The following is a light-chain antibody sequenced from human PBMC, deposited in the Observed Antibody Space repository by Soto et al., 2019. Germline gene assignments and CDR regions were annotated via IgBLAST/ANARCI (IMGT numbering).Light chain of an antibody. Sequence: QSALTQPASVSGSPGQTITISCTGTSSDIGGYNAVSWYQHHPGKAPKVRIFEATQRPSGVSHRFSGSRSGNTASLTISGLQAEDEADYYCCSYAGGGISRVFGTGTKLTVL. CDR2: EAT. CDR1: SSDIGGYNA. CDR3: CSYAGGGISRV. J-gene: IGLJ1*01. V-gene: IGLV2-23*01.